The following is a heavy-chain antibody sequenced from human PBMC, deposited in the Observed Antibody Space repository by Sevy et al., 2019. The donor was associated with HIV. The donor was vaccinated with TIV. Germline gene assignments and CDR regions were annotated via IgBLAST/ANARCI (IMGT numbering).Heavy chain of an antibody. CDR1: GGSISPYY. CDR3: AREGGLVDYGMDV. CDR2: MYYSGNT. V-gene: IGHV4-59*01. D-gene: IGHD3-9*01. J-gene: IGHJ6*02. Sequence: SETLSLTCTVSGGSISPYYWSWIRQPPGKGLEWIGYMYYSGNTNYNPSLRSRVTISLETSNSQLSLNLSSVTAQDTAVYYCAREGGLVDYGMDVWGPGTTVTVSS.